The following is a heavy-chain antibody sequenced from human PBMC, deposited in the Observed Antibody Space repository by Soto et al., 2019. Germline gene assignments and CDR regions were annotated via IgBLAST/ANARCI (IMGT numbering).Heavy chain of an antibody. J-gene: IGHJ4*02. Sequence: DVQLVESGGGLVQPGRSLRLSCAASGFTFDDYAMHWVRQAPGKGLEWVSGISWNSGSIGYADSVKGRFAISRDNAKNSLYLQMNSLRAEDTALYYCAKATVVAAIVSVGYYFDYWGQGTLVTVSS. V-gene: IGHV3-9*01. CDR1: GFTFDDYA. CDR2: ISWNSGSI. CDR3: AKATVVAAIVSVGYYFDY. D-gene: IGHD2-15*01.